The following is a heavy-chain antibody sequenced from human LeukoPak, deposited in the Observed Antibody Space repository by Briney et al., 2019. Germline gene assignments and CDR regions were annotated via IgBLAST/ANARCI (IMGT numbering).Heavy chain of an antibody. J-gene: IGHJ4*02. CDR1: GYTFSNNG. V-gene: IGHV3-33*01. Sequence: PGTSLRLSCAASGYTFSNNGLHWVRQAPGKGLEWVALMWYDGSKQYYADSVKGRFIISKDNSKDTLYLQMDSLRVEDTAVYYYARVFGATSTLDYWGQGTLVTVSS. CDR2: MWYDGSKQ. CDR3: ARVFGATSTLDY. D-gene: IGHD1-26*01.